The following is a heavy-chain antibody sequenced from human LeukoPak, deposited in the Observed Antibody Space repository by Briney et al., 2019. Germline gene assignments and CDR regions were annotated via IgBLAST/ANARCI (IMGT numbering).Heavy chain of an antibody. CDR2: IYSGGTT. J-gene: IGHJ3*01. V-gene: IGHV3-66*01. CDR3: AKSPGSYSYYSYMDV. Sequence: GGSLRLSCAASGFTVSSNYMSWVRQAPGKGLEWVSVIYSGGTTYYANSVKGRFTISRDNSKNTLYLQMNTLRAEDTAVYYCAKSPGSYSYYSYMDVWGQGTMVTVSS. D-gene: IGHD1-26*01. CDR1: GFTVSSNY.